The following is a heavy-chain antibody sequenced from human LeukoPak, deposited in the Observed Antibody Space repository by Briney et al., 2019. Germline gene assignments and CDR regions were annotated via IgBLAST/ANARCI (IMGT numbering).Heavy chain of an antibody. CDR1: GFTFSSYS. CDR3: ARGLGTQLPDAFDI. CDR2: ISYDGSNK. J-gene: IGHJ3*02. D-gene: IGHD1-26*01. V-gene: IGHV3-30*03. Sequence: PGGSLRLSCAASGFTFSSYSMNWVRQAPGKGLEWVAVISYDGSNKYYADSVKGRFTISRDNSKNTLYLQMNSLRAEDTAVYYCARGLGTQLPDAFDIWGQGTMVTVSS.